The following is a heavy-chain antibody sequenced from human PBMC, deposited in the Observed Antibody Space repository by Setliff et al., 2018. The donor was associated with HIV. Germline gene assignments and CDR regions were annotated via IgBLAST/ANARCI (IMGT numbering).Heavy chain of an antibody. CDR2: ISSSSRYI. V-gene: IGHV3-21*01. D-gene: IGHD1-7*01. CDR1: RITFSSNS. CDR3: ARGGGAGTTVYYYMDV. J-gene: IGHJ6*03. Sequence: LRLSCAASRITFSSNSMNWVRQAPGKGLEWVSSISSSSRYIYYADSVKGRFTIARDNAKNSLYLQMNSLRDEDTAVYYCARGGGAGTTVYYYMDVWGKGITVTVS.